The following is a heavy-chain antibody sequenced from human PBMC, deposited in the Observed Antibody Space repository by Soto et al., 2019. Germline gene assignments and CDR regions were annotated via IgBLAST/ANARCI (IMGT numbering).Heavy chain of an antibody. CDR1: GYTFTNYG. J-gene: IGHJ2*01. Sequence: QVQLVQSGSEVKKPGASVKVSCKASGYTFTNYGMSWVRQAPGQGLEWMGWISAYNGNTNHAQHFQGRVPMTTDTSTNTAYMELRSLRSDDTAVYYCARCYCSVGSCYSCWHFDLWGRGALVTVSS. CDR3: ARCYCSVGSCYSCWHFDL. D-gene: IGHD2-15*01. CDR2: ISAYNGNT. V-gene: IGHV1-18*01.